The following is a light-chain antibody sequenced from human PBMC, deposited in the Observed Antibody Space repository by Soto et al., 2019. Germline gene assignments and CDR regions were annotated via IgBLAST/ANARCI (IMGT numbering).Light chain of an antibody. CDR2: EVT. Sequence: QSVLTQPPSASGSPGQSVTISCIGTAXDIGRYNYVSWYQHHPGKAPKLIIYEVTKRPSGVPDRFSGSKSGNTASLTVSGLQADDEADYYCNSYVGSNNYVFGTGTKFTVL. CDR3: NSYVGSNNYV. CDR1: AXDIGRYNY. J-gene: IGLJ1*01. V-gene: IGLV2-8*01.